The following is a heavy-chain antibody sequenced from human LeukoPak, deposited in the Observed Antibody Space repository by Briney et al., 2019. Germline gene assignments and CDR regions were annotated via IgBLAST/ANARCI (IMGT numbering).Heavy chain of an antibody. CDR3: GSSIDY. CDR2: MYYNGST. CDR1: GGSIRSSSYY. J-gene: IGHJ4*02. D-gene: IGHD2-2*01. Sequence: SETLSLTCTVSGGSIRSSSYYWGWIRQPPGEGLEWIGSMYYNGSTYYKLSLKSRITISVDTSKNQFSLKLSSVTAADTAVYYCGSSIDYWGQGTLVTVSS. V-gene: IGHV4-39*01.